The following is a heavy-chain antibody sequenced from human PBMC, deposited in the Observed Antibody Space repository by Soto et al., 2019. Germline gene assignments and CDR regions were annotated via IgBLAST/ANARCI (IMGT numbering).Heavy chain of an antibody. CDR2: ISGSGGST. D-gene: IGHD1-26*01. CDR1: GFTFSSYA. V-gene: IGHV3-23*01. J-gene: IGHJ6*02. Sequence: EVQLLESGGGLVQPGGSLRLSCAASGFTFSSYAMSWVRQAPGKGLEWVSAISGSGGSTYYADSVKGRFTISRDNSKNTRYLQKSTLRAEDTAVYYCAKREAGYYYYGMDVWGQGTTVTVSS. CDR3: AKREAGYYYYGMDV.